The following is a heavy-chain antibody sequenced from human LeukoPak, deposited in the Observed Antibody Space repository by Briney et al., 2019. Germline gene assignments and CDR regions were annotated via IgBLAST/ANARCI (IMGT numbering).Heavy chain of an antibody. D-gene: IGHD6-19*01. V-gene: IGHV3-7*01. Sequence: GGSLRLSCVASGFSFSRYWMTWVRQAPGKGLEWVANIKEDGTEINYVDSVKGRFTISRDNAKNSLYLQMNSLRGEDTAVYYCARVDSIYASGWFDAIDLWGQGTMVAVSS. J-gene: IGHJ3*01. CDR2: IKEDGTEI. CDR3: ARVDSIYASGWFDAIDL. CDR1: GFSFSRYW.